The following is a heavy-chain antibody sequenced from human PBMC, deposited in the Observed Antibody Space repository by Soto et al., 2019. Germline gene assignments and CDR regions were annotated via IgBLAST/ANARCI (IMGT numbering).Heavy chain of an antibody. CDR2: INPNTGAT. CDR1: GYTFTDYH. J-gene: IGHJ4*02. V-gene: IGHV1-2*02. D-gene: IGHD4-17*01. Sequence: ASVKVSCKASGYTFTDYHIHWVRQAPGQGLEWMGWINPNTGATNYAQNFQGRVTMTRDTSLSTVYMELSRLTSDDMAVYYCARLATVTPPYYFDYWGQGTLVTVS. CDR3: ARLATVTPPYYFDY.